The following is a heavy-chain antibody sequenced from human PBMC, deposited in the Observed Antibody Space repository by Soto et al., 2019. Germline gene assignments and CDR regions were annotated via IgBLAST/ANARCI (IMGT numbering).Heavy chain of an antibody. CDR3: ARGASYYDFCSGYYMRGGDYYYYGMDV. CDR2: IYYSGST. Sequence: PSETLSLTCTVSGGSISSYYWSWIRQPPGKGLEWIGYIYYSGSTNYNPSLKSRVTISVDTSKNQFSLKLSSVTAADTAVYYCARGASYYDFCSGYYMRGGDYYYYGMDVWGQGTTVTVAS. D-gene: IGHD3-3*01. J-gene: IGHJ6*02. V-gene: IGHV4-59*01. CDR1: GGSISSYY.